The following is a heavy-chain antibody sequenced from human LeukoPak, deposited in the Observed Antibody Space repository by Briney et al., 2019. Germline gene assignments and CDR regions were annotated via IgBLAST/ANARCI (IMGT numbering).Heavy chain of an antibody. CDR1: GYTFTSYA. J-gene: IGHJ4*02. CDR2: INSYNGNT. D-gene: IGHD3-9*01. CDR3: ARGGYYDILTGYFNYIDY. Sequence: ASVKVSCKASGYTFTSYAISWVRQAPGQGLEWMGWINSYNGNTNYPQKLQGRVTVTTDTSTSTAYMELSSLRSEDTAVYYCARGGYYDILTGYFNYIDYWGQGTLVTVSS. V-gene: IGHV1-18*01.